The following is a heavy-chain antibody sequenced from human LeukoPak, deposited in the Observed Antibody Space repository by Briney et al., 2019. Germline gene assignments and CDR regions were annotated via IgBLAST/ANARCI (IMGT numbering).Heavy chain of an antibody. CDR2: INQDGSER. D-gene: IGHD1-1*01. Sequence: PGGSLRLSCAASGFTFRSYWMSWVRQAPGKGLEWVANINQDGSERYYVDSVKGRFTISRDNAKNSLYLQVDSLRAEGTAVYYCGRAVETGVDYFGPWGQGTLVTVSS. CDR3: GRAVETGVDYFGP. CDR1: GFTFRSYW. J-gene: IGHJ5*02. V-gene: IGHV3-7*04.